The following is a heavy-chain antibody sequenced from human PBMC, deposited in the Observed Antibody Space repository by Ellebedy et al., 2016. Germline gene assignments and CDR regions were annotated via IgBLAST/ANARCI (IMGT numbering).Heavy chain of an antibody. CDR2: IYYSGST. D-gene: IGHD5-24*01. CDR3: AREMATPNPYFDY. J-gene: IGHJ4*02. Sequence: SETLSLTXAVYGGSFSGYYWSWIRQPPGKGLEWIGYIYYSGSTNYNPSLKSRVTISVDTSKNQFSLKLSSVTAADTAVYYCAREMATPNPYFDYWGQGTLVTVSS. V-gene: IGHV4-59*01. CDR1: GGSFSGYY.